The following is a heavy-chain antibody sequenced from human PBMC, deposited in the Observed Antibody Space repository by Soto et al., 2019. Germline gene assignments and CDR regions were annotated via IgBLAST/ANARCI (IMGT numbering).Heavy chain of an antibody. CDR1: GGSISRGGYP. Sequence: SETLRHSCAVSGGSISRGGYPWSRFRQPPGKGLEWIAYIYHSVSTYYNPSLKSRVTISVDRSKNQFSLKLSSVTVADTAVYYCARVPYPWGQGTLVTV. CDR2: IYHSVST. V-gene: IGHV4-30-2*01. J-gene: IGHJ5*02. CDR3: ARVPYP.